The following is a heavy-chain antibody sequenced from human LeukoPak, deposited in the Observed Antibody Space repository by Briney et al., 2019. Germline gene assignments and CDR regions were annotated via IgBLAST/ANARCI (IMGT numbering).Heavy chain of an antibody. CDR2: ISYDGTNK. CDR3: ARGPADI. J-gene: IGHJ3*02. CDR1: GFTFSNYG. Sequence: QSGGSLRLSCAASGFTFSNYGMHWVRQAPGKGLEWVAVISYDGTNKYYADSVKGRFTISRDNSKNTMYLQMNSLRPEDTAVYYCARGPADIWGQGTMVTVSS. V-gene: IGHV3-30*03.